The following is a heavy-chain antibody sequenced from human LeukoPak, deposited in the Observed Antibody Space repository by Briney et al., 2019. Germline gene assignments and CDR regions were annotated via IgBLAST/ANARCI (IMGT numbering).Heavy chain of an antibody. CDR3: VRQAVSGDSGIAY. V-gene: IGHV3-74*01. D-gene: IGHD4-17*01. Sequence: GGSLRLSCAASGFTFSNYWMHWVRQAPGKGLEWVSRINPDGSSSNYADSVKGRFTTSRDNAKSMVYLQMDGLRAEDTAVFSCVRQAVSGDSGIAYWGRGVLVTVSS. CDR2: INPDGSSS. CDR1: GFTFSNYW. J-gene: IGHJ4*02.